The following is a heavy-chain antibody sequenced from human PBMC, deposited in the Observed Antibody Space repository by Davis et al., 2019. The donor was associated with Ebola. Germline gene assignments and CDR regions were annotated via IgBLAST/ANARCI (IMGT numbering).Heavy chain of an antibody. CDR3: TTDGYCSSTSCYDLSGGYYYYGMDV. Sequence: GGSLRLSCAASGFTFSNAWMSWVRQAPGKGLEWVGRIKSKTDGGTTDYAAPVKGRFTISRDDSKNTLYLQMNSLKTEDTAVYYCTTDGYCSSTSCYDLSGGYYYYGMDVWGQGTTVTVSS. V-gene: IGHV3-15*01. CDR1: GFTFSNAW. J-gene: IGHJ6*02. CDR2: IKSKTDGGTT. D-gene: IGHD2-2*03.